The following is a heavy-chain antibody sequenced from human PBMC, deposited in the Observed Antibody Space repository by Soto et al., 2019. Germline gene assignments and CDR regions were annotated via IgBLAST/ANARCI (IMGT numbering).Heavy chain of an antibody. CDR3: ARDRSQYCSSTSCYRSPFDP. Sequence: SVKVSCKASGGTFSSYAISWVRQAPGQGLEWMGGIIPIFGTTNYAQKFQGRVTITADTSTGTAYMELSSLRSEDTAVYYCARDRSQYCSSTSCYRSPFDPWGQGILVTVSS. J-gene: IGHJ5*02. D-gene: IGHD2-2*02. CDR2: IIPIFGTT. CDR1: GGTFSSYA. V-gene: IGHV1-69*06.